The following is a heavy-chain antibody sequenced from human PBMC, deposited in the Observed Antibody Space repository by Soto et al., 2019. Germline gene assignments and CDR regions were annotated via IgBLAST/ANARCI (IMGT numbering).Heavy chain of an antibody. CDR2: IDWDDDK. CDR1: GFSPSTSGMC. V-gene: IGHV2-70*01. D-gene: IGHD6-13*01. J-gene: IGHJ5*02. Sequence: SGPTLVNPTQTLTLTCAFSGFSPSTSGMCVSWIRQPPGKALEWLALIDWDDDKYYSTSLKTRLTISKDTSKNQVVLTMTNMDHVDTATYYCARLSIAAAATPSPPAPPTPFRTFDPWGQGTLVTVSS. CDR3: ARLSIAAAATPSPPAPPTPFRTFDP.